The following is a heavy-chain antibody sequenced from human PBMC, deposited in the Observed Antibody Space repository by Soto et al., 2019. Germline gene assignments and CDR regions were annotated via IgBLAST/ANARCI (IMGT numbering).Heavy chain of an antibody. J-gene: IGHJ4*02. CDR2: INAGNGNT. V-gene: IGHV1-3*01. D-gene: IGHD3-9*01. Sequence: GASMKVSCKASGYTFTSYAMHWVRQAPGQRLEWMGWINAGNGNTKYSQKFQGRVTITRDTSASTAYMELSSLRSEDTAVYYCARDLSGDYYVYWGQGTLVTVSS. CDR3: ARDLSGDYYVY. CDR1: GYTFTSYA.